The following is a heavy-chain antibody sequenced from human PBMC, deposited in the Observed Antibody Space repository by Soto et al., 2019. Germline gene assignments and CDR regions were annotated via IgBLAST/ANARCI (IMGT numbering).Heavy chain of an antibody. Sequence: PGGSLRLSCAASGFTFSSYGMHWVRQAPGKGLEWVAVISYDGSNKYYADSVKGRFTISRDNSKNTLYLQMNSLRAEDTAVYYCAKDLSLMTTFFPVPVWGKGTTVTVSS. V-gene: IGHV3-30*18. CDR1: GFTFSSYG. J-gene: IGHJ6*04. CDR3: AKDLSLMTTFFPVPV. CDR2: ISYDGSNK. D-gene: IGHD4-4*01.